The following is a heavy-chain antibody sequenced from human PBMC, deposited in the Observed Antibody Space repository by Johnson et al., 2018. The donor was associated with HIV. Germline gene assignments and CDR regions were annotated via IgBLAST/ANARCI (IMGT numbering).Heavy chain of an antibody. CDR3: ARDATPWGGDYVGYAFDL. CDR2: ISSSGSST. Sequence: VQLVESGGGVVRPGWSLRLSCAASGFTFDDYGMSWVRQAPGKGLEWVSGISSSGSSTYYIDSVKGRFTISRDNAKNSLYLQMNNLRVEDTAVYYCARDATPWGGDYVGYAFDLWGQGTVVTVSP. D-gene: IGHD4-17*01. CDR1: GFTFDDYG. J-gene: IGHJ3*01. V-gene: IGHV3-20*04.